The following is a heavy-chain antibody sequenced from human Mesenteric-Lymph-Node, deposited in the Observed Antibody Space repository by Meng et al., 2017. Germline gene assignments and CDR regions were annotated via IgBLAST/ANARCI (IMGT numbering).Heavy chain of an antibody. CDR3: ARDLVGPAGQHLPDF. Sequence: GESLKISCSASGFTFVDYGMSWVRQVPGKGLEWVSSINLNGGSAEYADFVKGRFTVSRDNAKNSVFLQMTSLRAEDTAFYYCARDLVGPAGQHLPDFWGQGTLVTVSS. CDR2: INLNGGSA. CDR1: GFTFVDYG. J-gene: IGHJ4*02. D-gene: IGHD2-2*01. V-gene: IGHV3-20*04.